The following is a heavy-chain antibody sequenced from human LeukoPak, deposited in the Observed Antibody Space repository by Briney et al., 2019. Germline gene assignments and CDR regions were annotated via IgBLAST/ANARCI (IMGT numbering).Heavy chain of an antibody. D-gene: IGHD6-13*01. CDR1: GGTFSSSG. CDR3: ARGDRAIAIAAAGTLDY. Sequence: SCKAPGGTFSSSGISWVRQAPGKGLEWVANIKQDGSEKYYVDSVKGRFTISRDNAKNSLYLQMNSLRAEDTAVYYCARGDRAIAIAAAGTLDYWGQGTLVAVSS. CDR2: IKQDGSEK. V-gene: IGHV3-7*05. J-gene: IGHJ4*02.